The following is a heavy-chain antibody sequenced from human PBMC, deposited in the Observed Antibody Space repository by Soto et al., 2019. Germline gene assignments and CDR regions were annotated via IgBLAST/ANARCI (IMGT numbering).Heavy chain of an antibody. CDR1: GFTFSNAW. CDR2: IKSKTDGGTT. Sequence: GGSLRLSCAASGFTFSNAWMSWVRQAPGKGLEWVGRIKSKTDGGTTDYAAPVKGRFTISRDDSKNTLYLQMNSLKTEDTAVYYCTTALPRWGSGAFDIWGQGTMVTVSS. V-gene: IGHV3-15*01. D-gene: IGHD7-27*01. J-gene: IGHJ3*02. CDR3: TTALPRWGSGAFDI.